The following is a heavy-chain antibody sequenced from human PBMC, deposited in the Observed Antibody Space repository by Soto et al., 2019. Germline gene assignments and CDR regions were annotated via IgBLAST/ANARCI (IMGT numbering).Heavy chain of an antibody. V-gene: IGHV1-69*12. Sequence: QVQLVQSGAEVKKPGSSVKVSCKAYGGTFSSYAISWVRQAPGQGLEWMGGIIPIFGTANYAQKFQGRVTITADESTSTAYMELSSLRSEDTAVYYCASQPGGDYEPYYYYGMDVWGQGTTVTVSS. CDR1: GGTFSSYA. J-gene: IGHJ6*02. D-gene: IGHD4-17*01. CDR2: IIPIFGTA. CDR3: ASQPGGDYEPYYYYGMDV.